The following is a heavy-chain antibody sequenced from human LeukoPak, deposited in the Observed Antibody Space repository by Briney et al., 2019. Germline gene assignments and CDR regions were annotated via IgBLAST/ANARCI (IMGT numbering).Heavy chain of an antibody. CDR1: GFTFSSYD. CDR2: ISYDGTNK. V-gene: IGHV3-30*18. D-gene: IGHD3-10*01. CDR3: AKERDYYGSGSSTDFDF. Sequence: GGSLRLSCAASGFTFSSYDMHWVRQAPGKGLEWVAVISYDGTNKYYADDSVKGRFTISRDNSRDTLYLQMNSLSAEDTAVYYCAKERDYYGSGSSTDFDFWGQGTLVTVSS. J-gene: IGHJ4*02.